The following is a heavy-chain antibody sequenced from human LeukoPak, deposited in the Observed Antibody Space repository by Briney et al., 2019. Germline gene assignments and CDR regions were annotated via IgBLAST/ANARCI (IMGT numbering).Heavy chain of an antibody. V-gene: IGHV3-33*01. J-gene: IGHJ4*02. D-gene: IGHD6-13*01. CDR1: GFTFSSYG. Sequence: SGRSLRLSCAASGFTFSSYGMPWVRQAPGKGLEWVAVIWYDGSNKYYADSVKGRFTISRDNSKNTLYLQMNSLRAEDTAVYYCARAPGIAAAGTGYFDYWGQGTLVTVSS. CDR2: IWYDGSNK. CDR3: ARAPGIAAAGTGYFDY.